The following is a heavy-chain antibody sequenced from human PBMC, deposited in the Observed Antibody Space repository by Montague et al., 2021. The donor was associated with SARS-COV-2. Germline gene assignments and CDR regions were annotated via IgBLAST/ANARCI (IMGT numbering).Heavy chain of an antibody. V-gene: IGHV3-23*01. CDR3: AKGYYYDTSGYLHPFDY. Sequence: SLRLSCAASGFTFRSYGMSWVRQAPGKGLEWASGITGSGGSTYYADSVKGRSTISRDNSKNTLYLQMNSLRAEDTAVYYCAKGYYYDTSGYLHPFDYWGQGTLVTVSS. D-gene: IGHD3-22*01. J-gene: IGHJ4*02. CDR1: GFTFRSYG. CDR2: ITGSGGST.